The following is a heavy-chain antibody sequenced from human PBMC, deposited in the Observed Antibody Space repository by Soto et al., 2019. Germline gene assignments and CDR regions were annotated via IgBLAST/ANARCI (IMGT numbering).Heavy chain of an antibody. D-gene: IGHD3-10*01. J-gene: IGHJ4*02. CDR3: ARRWGEGRVDY. V-gene: IGHV4-4*02. CDR2: IYHSGNT. Sequence: QVQLQESGPGLVKRSGTLSLTFAVSGGSISSSNWWSWVRQPPGKGLEWIGEIYHSGNTNYNPSLKSRVTMAVDKSRNQFSLKLSSVTAADTAVYYCARRWGEGRVDYWGQGTLVTVSS. CDR1: GGSISSSNW.